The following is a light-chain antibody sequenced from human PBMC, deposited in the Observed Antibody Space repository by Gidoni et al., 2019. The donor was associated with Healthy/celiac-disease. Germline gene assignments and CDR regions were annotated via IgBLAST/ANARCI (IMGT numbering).Light chain of an antibody. CDR3: SSYTSSSTHVV. Sequence: QSALTQPAHGAGSPGQSIPISCTGTSSDVGDYNYVPWYQQHPGKAPNLMIYEVSNRPSGVSNRFSGSKSGHTASLTISGLQAEDEADYYCSSYTSSSTHVVFGGGPKLSVL. J-gene: IGLJ2*01. V-gene: IGLV2-14*01. CDR1: SSDVGDYNY. CDR2: EVS.